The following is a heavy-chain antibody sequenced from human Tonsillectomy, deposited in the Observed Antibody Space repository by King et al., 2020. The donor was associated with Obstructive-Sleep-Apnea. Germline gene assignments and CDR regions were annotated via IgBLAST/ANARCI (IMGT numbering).Heavy chain of an antibody. CDR2: MYYSGNT. D-gene: IGHD5-12*01. CDR3: ARHRGGEDSGGYGDYFDY. CDR1: GGSISNYY. V-gene: IGHV4-59*08. J-gene: IGHJ4*02. Sequence: QLQESGPGLVKPSETLSLTCTVSGGSISNYYWSWIRQPPGKGLEWIGYMYYSGNTNYNPSLKSRVTISADTSKIQFSLRLSSLTAADTATYYCARHRGGEDSGGYGDYFDYWGQGTLVTVSS.